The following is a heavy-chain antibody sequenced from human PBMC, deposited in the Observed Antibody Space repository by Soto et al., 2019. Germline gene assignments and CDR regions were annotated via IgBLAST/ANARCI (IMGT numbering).Heavy chain of an antibody. D-gene: IGHD3-22*01. CDR1: GFTFSRYW. Sequence: EVQLVESGGGLVQPGGSLRLSCVASGFTFSRYWMHWVRQAPGKGLVWVSRISSDGSSTTYADSVKGRFTISRDNAKNTVFLQMNTLRVEDTAVYYCARDWLDSSGYSFDSWGQGNLVTVSS. CDR2: ISSDGSST. CDR3: ARDWLDSSGYSFDS. V-gene: IGHV3-74*01. J-gene: IGHJ4*02.